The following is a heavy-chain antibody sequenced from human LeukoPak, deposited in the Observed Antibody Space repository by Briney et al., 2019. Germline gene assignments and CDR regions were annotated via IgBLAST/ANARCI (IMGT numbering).Heavy chain of an antibody. CDR2: IWYDGSKK. D-gene: IGHD6-19*01. J-gene: IGHJ5*02. CDR1: GFTFSSYG. V-gene: IGHV3-33*01. CDR3: ARDLGQWLVRGWFDP. Sequence: PGGSLRLSCAASGFTFSSYGMHWVRQAPGKGLEWVAVIWYDGSKKYYADSVKGRFTISRDNSKNTLDLQMNSLRAEDTAVYYCARDLGQWLVRGWFDPWGQGTLVTVSS.